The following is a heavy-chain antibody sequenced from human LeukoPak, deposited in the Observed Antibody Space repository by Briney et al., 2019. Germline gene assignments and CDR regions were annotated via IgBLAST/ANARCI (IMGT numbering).Heavy chain of an antibody. D-gene: IGHD5-12*01. CDR2: IYYTGST. V-gene: IGHV4-39*01. J-gene: IGHJ4*02. CDR1: GGSIGSSSYH. CDR3: ARQSYSGYDWDY. Sequence: SETLSLTCTVSGGSIGSSSYHWGWIRQPPGKGLEWIGSIYYTGSTYYNPSLKSRVTISVDTSKNQFSLKLGSVTAADTAVYYCARQSYSGYDWDYWGQGTLVTVSS.